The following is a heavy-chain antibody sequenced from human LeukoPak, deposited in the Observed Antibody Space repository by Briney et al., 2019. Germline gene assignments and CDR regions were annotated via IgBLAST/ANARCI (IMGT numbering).Heavy chain of an antibody. CDR3: ARAGYYDSSGQYYSDY. CDR1: GYSFTSYW. CDR2: IYPGDSDT. D-gene: IGHD3-22*01. Sequence: PGESLKISCKGSGYSFTSYWIGWVRQMPGEGLEWMGIIYPGDSDTRYSPSFQGQVTISADKSISTAYLQWSSLKASDTAMYYCARAGYYDSSGQYYSDYWGQGTLVTVSS. V-gene: IGHV5-51*03. J-gene: IGHJ4*02.